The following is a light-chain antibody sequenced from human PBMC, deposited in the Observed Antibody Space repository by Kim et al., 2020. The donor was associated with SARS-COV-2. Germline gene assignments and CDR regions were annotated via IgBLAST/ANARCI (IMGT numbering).Light chain of an antibody. CDR1: QIINSNY. Sequence: PGERVTLSCRASQIINSNYLAWYHQKPGQAPRRLIYGTSTRAAGISDRFSGGGSGTDFTLTIIGLEPDDSAIYYCQQYGGSPAWTFGQGTRVDIK. V-gene: IGKV3-20*01. CDR3: QQYGGSPAWT. J-gene: IGKJ1*01. CDR2: GTS.